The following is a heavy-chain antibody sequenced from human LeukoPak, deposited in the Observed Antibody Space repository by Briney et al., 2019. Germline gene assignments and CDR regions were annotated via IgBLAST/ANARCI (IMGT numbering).Heavy chain of an antibody. J-gene: IGHJ4*02. D-gene: IGHD6-13*01. Sequence: GGSLRLSCAASGFNFNDYGMSWARQAPGKGLEWVSYIRPASDAVHYADSVKGRFAISRDSAKNSLYLQMDSLRAEDTAVYYCATSATAAAPDYWGQGTLVTVSS. CDR3: ATSATAAAPDY. CDR2: IRPASDAV. V-gene: IGHV3-48*01. CDR1: GFNFNDYG.